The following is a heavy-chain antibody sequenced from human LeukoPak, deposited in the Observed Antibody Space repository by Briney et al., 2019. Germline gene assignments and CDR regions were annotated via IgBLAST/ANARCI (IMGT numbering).Heavy chain of an antibody. V-gene: IGHV3-7*01. D-gene: IGHD3-22*01. CDR2: IKQDGSEK. CDR1: GFTFSSYW. Sequence: PGGSLRLSCAASGFTFSSYWMTWVRQAPGKGLEWVANIKQDGSEKYYVGSVKGRFTISRDNAKNSLYLQINSLRAEDTAVYYCARAPPYHYDISAFYYWGQGALVTVSS. CDR3: ARAPPYHYDISAFYY. J-gene: IGHJ4*02.